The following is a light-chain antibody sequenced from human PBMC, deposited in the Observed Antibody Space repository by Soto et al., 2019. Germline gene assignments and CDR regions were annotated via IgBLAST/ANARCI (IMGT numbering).Light chain of an antibody. J-gene: IGKJ5*01. Sequence: DIQITQSPSTLSASVGDRVTITCRASQSISSWLAWYQQKPGKAPKLLIYDASSLESGVPSRFSGSGSGTEFTLTISSLQPDDFANYYCQQYNSYPYTFGQGTRMEIK. CDR2: DAS. V-gene: IGKV1-5*01. CDR3: QQYNSYPYT. CDR1: QSISSW.